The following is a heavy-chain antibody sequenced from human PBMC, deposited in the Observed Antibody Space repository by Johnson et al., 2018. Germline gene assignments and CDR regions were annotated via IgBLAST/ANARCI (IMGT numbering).Heavy chain of an antibody. D-gene: IGHD4-23*01. CDR2: IYPGDSDT. Sequence: VQLVQSGAEVKKPGASVKVSCKASGYSFTSYWIGWVRQMPGKGLEWMGIIYPGDSDTRYSPSFQGQVTISADKSISTAYLQWSSLKASDTAMYYCARPTTVVTLDAFDIWGQGTMVTVSS. J-gene: IGHJ3*02. CDR3: ARPTTVVTLDAFDI. V-gene: IGHV5-51*01. CDR1: GYSFTSYW.